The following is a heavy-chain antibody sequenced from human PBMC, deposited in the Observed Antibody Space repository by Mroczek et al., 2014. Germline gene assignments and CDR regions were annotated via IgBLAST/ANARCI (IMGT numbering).Heavy chain of an antibody. D-gene: IGHD3-10*01. J-gene: IGHJ4*02. V-gene: IGHV3-30*18. CDR3: AKDRAMVRGVTLYYFDY. CDR1: GFTFSSYG. CDR2: ISYDGSNK. Sequence: QVQLVESGGGVVQPGRSLRLSCAASGFTFSSYGMHWVRQAPGKGLEWVAVISYDGSNKYYADSVKGRFTISRDNSKNTLYLQMNSLRAEDTAVYYCAKDRAMVRGVTLYYFDYWGQGTLVTVSS.